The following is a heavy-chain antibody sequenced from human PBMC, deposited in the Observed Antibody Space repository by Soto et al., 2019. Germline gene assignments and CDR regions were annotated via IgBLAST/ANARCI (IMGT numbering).Heavy chain of an antibody. Sequence: GGSLRLSCAASGFTVSSNYTSWVRQAPGKGLEWVSVIYSGGSTYYADSVKGRFTISRDNAKNTLYLQMNSLRTEDTAVYYCAREYVTGYYNVIGYWGQGTLVTVSS. CDR3: AREYVTGYYNVIGY. D-gene: IGHD3-9*01. CDR2: IYSGGST. CDR1: GFTVSSNY. J-gene: IGHJ4*02. V-gene: IGHV3-66*02.